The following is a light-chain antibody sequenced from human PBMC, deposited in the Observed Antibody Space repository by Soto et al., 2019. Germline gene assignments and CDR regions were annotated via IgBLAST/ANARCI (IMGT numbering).Light chain of an antibody. CDR2: GAS. CDR3: QQYRASPPWT. J-gene: IGKJ1*01. V-gene: IGKV3-20*01. Sequence: DIVLTQSPGTLSLSPGERATLSCRASQSVSSNFLAWYQQKPDQAPRLLIYGASSRATGIPDRFSGSGSGTDFTLTISRLEPEDFAVYYCQQYRASPPWTFGQGTKVEIK. CDR1: QSVSSNF.